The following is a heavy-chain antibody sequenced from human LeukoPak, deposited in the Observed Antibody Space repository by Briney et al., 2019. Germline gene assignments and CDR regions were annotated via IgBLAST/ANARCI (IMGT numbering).Heavy chain of an antibody. CDR2: IYSGGNT. CDR3: ARAFQYGSGSYPYSL. CDR1: GFTVTNND. V-gene: IGHV3-66*01. D-gene: IGHD3-10*01. Sequence: GGSPTLSCAASGFTVTNNDMCWVRQATGKGLEWVSVIYSGGNTNYADSVKGRFIISRDNLKNTLFLQMNSLRAEDTAVYYCARAFQYGSGSYPYSLWGQGTLVTVSS. J-gene: IGHJ4*02.